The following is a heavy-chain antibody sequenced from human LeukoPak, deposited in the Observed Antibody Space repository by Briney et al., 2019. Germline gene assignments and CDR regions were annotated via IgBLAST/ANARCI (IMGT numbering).Heavy chain of an antibody. V-gene: IGHV3-43*01. D-gene: IGHD6-19*01. Sequence: PGGSLRLSCAASGFTFDDYTMHWVRQAPGKSLEWVSLITWDRGTTYYKDSVKGRFTISRDNSKNSLYLQMNSLRTEDTALYYCAKGYSSGWYPFDYWGQGTLVTVSS. CDR2: ITWDRGTT. CDR3: AKGYSSGWYPFDY. J-gene: IGHJ4*02. CDR1: GFTFDDYT.